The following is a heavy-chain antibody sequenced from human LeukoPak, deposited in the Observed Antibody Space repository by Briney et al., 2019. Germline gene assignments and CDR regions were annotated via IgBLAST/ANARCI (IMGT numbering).Heavy chain of an antibody. CDR3: ARDDSSGYYAEVDYYYGMDV. CDR2: IFPILGIA. D-gene: IGHD3-22*01. V-gene: IGHV1-69*04. Sequence: ASVKVSCKASGGTFSSYAISWVRQAPGQGLEWMGRIFPILGIANYAQKFQGRVTITADKSTSTAYMELSSLRSEDTAVYYCARDDSSGYYAEVDYYYGMDVWGQGTTVTVSS. CDR1: GGTFSSYA. J-gene: IGHJ6*02.